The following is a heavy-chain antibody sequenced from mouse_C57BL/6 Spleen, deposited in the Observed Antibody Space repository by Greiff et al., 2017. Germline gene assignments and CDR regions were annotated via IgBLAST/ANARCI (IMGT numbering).Heavy chain of an antibody. CDR1: GFTFSSYA. CDR2: ISDGGSYT. V-gene: IGHV5-4*01. J-gene: IGHJ3*01. Sequence: EVQGVESGGGLVKPGGSLKLSCAASGFTFSSYAMSWVRQTPEKRLEWVATISDGGSYTYYPDNVKGRFTISRDNAKNNLYLQMSHLKSEDTAMYYCARGEVWFAYWGQGTLVTVSA. CDR3: ARGEVWFAY.